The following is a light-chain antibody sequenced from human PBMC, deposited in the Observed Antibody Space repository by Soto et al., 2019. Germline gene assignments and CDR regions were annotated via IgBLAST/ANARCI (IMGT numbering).Light chain of an antibody. J-gene: IGKJ5*01. CDR3: HQYGISPQT. CDR2: DAS. CDR1: QSVSSY. Sequence: EIVMTQSPATLSVSPWERATLSCMASQSVSSYLAWSQQKPGKAPRLLIYDASNRATGIPARFSGSGSGTEFSLTISRLEPEDFAVYYCHQYGISPQTFGQGTRLEIK. V-gene: IGKV3D-15*01.